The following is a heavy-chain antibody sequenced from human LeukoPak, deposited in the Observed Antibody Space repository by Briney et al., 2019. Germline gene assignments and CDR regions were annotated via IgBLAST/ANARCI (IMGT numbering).Heavy chain of an antibody. Sequence: GVSLRLSCTASGFIFNTHDMSWVRQGPGKGLEWVSIISDSGTRTAYADSVRGRFIISRDNSKNTVYLQMNSLRVEDTATYYCAKGGWLDDYWGQGALVTVSS. CDR3: AKGGWLDDY. CDR2: ISDSGTRT. D-gene: IGHD6-19*01. V-gene: IGHV3-23*01. CDR1: GFIFNTHD. J-gene: IGHJ4*02.